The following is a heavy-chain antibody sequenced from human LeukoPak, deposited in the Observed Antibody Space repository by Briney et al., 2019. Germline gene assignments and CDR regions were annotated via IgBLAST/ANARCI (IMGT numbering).Heavy chain of an antibody. J-gene: IGHJ3*02. CDR2: INPNSGGT. CDR1: GYTFTGYY. D-gene: IGHD1-26*01. V-gene: IGHV1-2*02. Sequence: GASVKVSCKASGYTFTGYYMHWVRQAPGLGLEWMGWINPNSGGTNYAQKFQGRVTMTWDTSISTAYMELSRLRSDDTAVYYCARAQRIVGATTGAFDIWGQGTMVTVSS. CDR3: ARAQRIVGATTGAFDI.